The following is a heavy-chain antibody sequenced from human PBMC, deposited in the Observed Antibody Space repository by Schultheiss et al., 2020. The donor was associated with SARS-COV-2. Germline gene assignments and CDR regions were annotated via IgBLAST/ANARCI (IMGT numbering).Heavy chain of an antibody. CDR3: AKDHLWAIRDGGRNWFDP. V-gene: IGHV4-61*08. CDR2: IQSTGST. CDR1: GGSISSGGYY. D-gene: IGHD5-24*01. J-gene: IGHJ5*02. Sequence: SETLSLTCTVSGGSISSGGYYWSWIRQPPGKGLEWIGRIQSTGSTDHNSSLKSRVTISVDTSKNQFSLKLSSVTAADTAVYYCAKDHLWAIRDGGRNWFDPWGQGTLVTVSS.